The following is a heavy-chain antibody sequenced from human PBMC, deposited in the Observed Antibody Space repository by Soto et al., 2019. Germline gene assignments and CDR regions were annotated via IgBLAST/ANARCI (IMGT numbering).Heavy chain of an antibody. D-gene: IGHD2-2*01. V-gene: IGHV1-8*01. CDR1: GYTFTSYD. Sequence: QVQLVQSGAEVKKPGASVKVSCKASGYTFTSYDINWVRQATGQGLEWMGWMNPNSGNTGYAQKFQGRVTMTRNTSISTAYMELSSLRSEDTAVYYCARGRGVVGPAAIQRYGMDVWGQGTTVTVSS. CDR3: ARGRGVVGPAAIQRYGMDV. CDR2: MNPNSGNT. J-gene: IGHJ6*02.